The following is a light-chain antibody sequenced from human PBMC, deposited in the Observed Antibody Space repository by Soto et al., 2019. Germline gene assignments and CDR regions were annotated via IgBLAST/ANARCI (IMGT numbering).Light chain of an antibody. J-gene: IGKJ1*01. CDR2: EVS. CDR3: MQALEIPWT. Sequence: DLVLTQTPVPLSVTPGQPASISCRSSQSLLHTDGTTFLYWYLQKPGQPPHLLIYEVSNRFSGVADRFSGSGSGTDFTLKISRVEAEDVGVYYCMQALEIPWTFGQGTKVEIK. V-gene: IGKV2D-29*01. CDR1: QSLLHTDGTTF.